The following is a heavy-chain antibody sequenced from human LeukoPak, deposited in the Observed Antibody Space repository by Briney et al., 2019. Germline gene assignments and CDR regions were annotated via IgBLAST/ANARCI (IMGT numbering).Heavy chain of an antibody. CDR2: IRSKANSYAT. V-gene: IGHV3-73*01. D-gene: IGHD3-10*01. J-gene: IGHJ4*02. CDR3: TRGITMVRGVTSPFDY. CDR1: GFTFSGSA. Sequence: GGSLRLSCAASGFTFSGSAMHWVRQASGKGLEWVGRIRSKANSYATAYAASVKGRFTIPRDDSKNTAYLQMNSLKTEDTAVYYCTRGITMVRGVTSPFDYWGQGTLVTVSS.